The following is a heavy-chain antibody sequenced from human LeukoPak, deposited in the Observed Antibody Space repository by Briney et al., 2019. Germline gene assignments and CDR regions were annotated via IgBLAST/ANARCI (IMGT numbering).Heavy chain of an antibody. CDR2: SSAYNGNT. D-gene: IGHD3-22*01. V-gene: IGHV1-18*01. J-gene: IGHJ4*02. Sequence: GSAGQVCCTAAGYTFTSCGISWVRHAPGQGNEWMGWSSAYNGNTNYAQELHGRVTMTTATSTRTANTTLWRPRYNDTAVYYGARHTAMDYSLYCYDSSGYYGIDYWGQGTLVTVSS. CDR3: ARHTAMDYSLYCYDSSGYYGIDY. CDR1: GYTFTSCG.